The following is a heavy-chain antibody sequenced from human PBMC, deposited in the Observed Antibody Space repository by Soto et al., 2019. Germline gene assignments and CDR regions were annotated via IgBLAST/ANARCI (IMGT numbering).Heavy chain of an antibody. V-gene: IGHV1-69*13. CDR1: GGTFSSYA. D-gene: IGHD3-10*01. J-gene: IGHJ4*02. CDR3: AKNPKFGELLRGDY. CDR2: IIPIFGTA. Sequence: SVKVSCKASGGTFSSYAISWVRQAPGQGLEWMGGIIPIFGTANYAQKFQGRVTITADESTSTAYMELSSLRSEDTAVYYCAKNPKFGELLRGDYWGQGTLVTVSS.